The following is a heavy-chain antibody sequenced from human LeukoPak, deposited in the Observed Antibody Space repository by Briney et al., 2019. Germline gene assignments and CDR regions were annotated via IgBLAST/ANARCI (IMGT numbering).Heavy chain of an antibody. CDR2: ISGSSSSI. V-gene: IGHV3-48*04. CDR1: GFTFSCYT. CDR3: ASRTYLAY. Sequence: GGSLRLSCTASGFTFSCYTMNWVRQAPGKGLEWVSSISGSSSSIYYADSLKGRFTISRDNAKNSLYLQMHSLRADDTAVYYCASRTYLAYWGQGTLVTVSS. J-gene: IGHJ4*02.